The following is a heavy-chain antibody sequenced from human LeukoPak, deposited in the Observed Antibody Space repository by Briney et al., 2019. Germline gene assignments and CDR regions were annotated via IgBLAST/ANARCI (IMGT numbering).Heavy chain of an antibody. CDR1: GGSISSYY. V-gene: IGHV4-59*01. J-gene: IGHJ4*02. Sequence: SETLSLTCTVSGGSISSYYWSWIRQPPGKGLEWIGYIYYSGSTNYNPSLKSRVTISVDKSKNQFSLKLSSVTAADTAVYYCAIGHVVVTPYFDYWGQGTLVTVSS. CDR2: IYYSGST. D-gene: IGHD2-21*02. CDR3: AIGHVVVTPYFDY.